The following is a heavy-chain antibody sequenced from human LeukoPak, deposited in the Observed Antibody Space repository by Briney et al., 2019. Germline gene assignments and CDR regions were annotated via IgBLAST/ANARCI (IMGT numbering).Heavy chain of an antibody. CDR1: GFTVSSNE. CDR3: ARMNSGYDSNYFDY. V-gene: IGHV3-38-3*01. Sequence: PGGSLRLSCAASGFTVSSNEMSWVRQAPGKGLEWVSSISGGSTYYADSRKGRFTISRDNSKNTLYLQMNSLRAEDTAVYYCARMNSGYDSNYFDYWGQGTLVTVSS. CDR2: ISGGST. D-gene: IGHD5-12*01. J-gene: IGHJ4*02.